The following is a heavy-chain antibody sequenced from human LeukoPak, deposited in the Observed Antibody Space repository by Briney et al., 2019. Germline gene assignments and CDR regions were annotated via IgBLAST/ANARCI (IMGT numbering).Heavy chain of an antibody. CDR2: IYPGDSDT. CDR1: GYSFTSYW. Sequence: GESLKISCKGSGYSFTSYWIGWVRQMPGKGLEWMGIIYPGDSDTRYSPSFQGQVTISADKSISTAYLQWSSLKASDTAMYYCARLLGEYCGGDCYQSYAFDIWGQGTMVTVSS. CDR3: ARLLGEYCGGDCYQSYAFDI. V-gene: IGHV5-51*01. J-gene: IGHJ3*02. D-gene: IGHD2-21*02.